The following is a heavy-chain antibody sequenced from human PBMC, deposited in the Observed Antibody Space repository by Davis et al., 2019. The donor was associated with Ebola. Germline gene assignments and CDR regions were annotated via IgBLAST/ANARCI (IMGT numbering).Heavy chain of an antibody. Sequence: SETLSLTCSVSGGSVNSDSHYWTWIRQAPETGLEWIGYVYYNGYAHYNPALKSRATISLDTSNSQYSLTLISASPADTAVYYCARGSGTYFGDIAADYWGQGALVTVSP. V-gene: IGHV4-61*01. D-gene: IGHD1-26*01. J-gene: IGHJ4*02. CDR1: GGSVNSDSHY. CDR2: VYYNGYA. CDR3: ARGSGTYFGDIAADY.